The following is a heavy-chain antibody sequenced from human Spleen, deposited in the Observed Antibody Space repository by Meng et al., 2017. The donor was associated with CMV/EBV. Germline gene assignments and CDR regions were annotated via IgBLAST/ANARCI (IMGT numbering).Heavy chain of an antibody. D-gene: IGHD6-19*01. CDR3: ARGFGYEAVAGGHYYYYGMDV. CDR1: GGTFNSYT. V-gene: IGHV1-69*08. CDR2: VTPLLSTS. J-gene: IGHJ6*02. Sequence: SVKVSCKASGGTFNSYTFIWVRQAPGQGPEWMGRVTPLLSTSTYAQKFQGRVTITADRARSTTYMELTRLTSEDTAVYYCARGFGYEAVAGGHYYYYGMDVWGQGTTVTVSS.